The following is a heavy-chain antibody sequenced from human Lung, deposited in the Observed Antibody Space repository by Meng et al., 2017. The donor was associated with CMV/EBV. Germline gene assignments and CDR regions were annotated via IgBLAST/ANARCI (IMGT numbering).Heavy chain of an antibody. CDR2: IRFDGTNK. CDR3: AKRGDSSGTYAMDV. V-gene: IGHV3-30*02. J-gene: IGHJ6*02. CDR1: GFTFSSYA. D-gene: IGHD3-22*01. Sequence: GESLKISCAASGFTFSSYAMHWVRQAPGKGLEWVANIRFDGTNKYHADSVKGRFTISRDNSKNTLYLQMNSLRAEDKAVYFCAKRGDSSGTYAMDVWGQGTTVTVSS.